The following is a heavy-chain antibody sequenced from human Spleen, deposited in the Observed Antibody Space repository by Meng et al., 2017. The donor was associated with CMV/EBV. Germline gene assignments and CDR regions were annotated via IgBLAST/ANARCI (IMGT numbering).Heavy chain of an antibody. J-gene: IGHJ4*02. D-gene: IGHD3-16*01. CDR2: IYYSGST. Sequence: GSLRLSCTVSGGDVSSPSHYWSWIRQPPGKGLEWIGYIYYSGSTNYNPSLKSRVTISVDTSKNQFSLKLSSVTAADTAVYYCARGEGGGVFDYWGQGTLVTVSS. V-gene: IGHV4-61*01. CDR3: ARGEGGGVFDY. CDR1: GGDVSSPSHY.